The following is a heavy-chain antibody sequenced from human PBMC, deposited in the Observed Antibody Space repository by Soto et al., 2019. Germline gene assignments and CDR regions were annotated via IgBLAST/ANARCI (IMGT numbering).Heavy chain of an antibody. CDR3: AKVISLLWFVRGDAFDI. Sequence: EVQLLESGGGLVQPGGSLRLSCAASGFTFSSYAMSWVRQAPGKGLEWVSAISGSGGSTYYADSVKGRFTISRDNSKNPLYLQMNSLRAEDTAVYYCAKVISLLWFVRGDAFDIWGQGTMVTVSS. CDR2: ISGSGGST. D-gene: IGHD3-10*01. J-gene: IGHJ3*02. V-gene: IGHV3-23*01. CDR1: GFTFSSYA.